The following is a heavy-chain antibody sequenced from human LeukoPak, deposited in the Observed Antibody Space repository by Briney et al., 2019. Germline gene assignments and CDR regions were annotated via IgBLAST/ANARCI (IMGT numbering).Heavy chain of an antibody. V-gene: IGHV3-23*01. D-gene: IGHD2-15*01. CDR2: ISGSGGST. J-gene: IGHJ4*02. CDR3: AKDFVVVVVAASPDY. CDR1: GFTFSSYA. Sequence: PGGSLRLSCAASGFTFSSYAMGWVRQAPGKGLEWVSAISGSGGSTYYADSVKGRFTISRDNSKNTLYLQMNSLRAEDTAVYYCAKDFVVVVVAASPDYWGQGTLVTVSS.